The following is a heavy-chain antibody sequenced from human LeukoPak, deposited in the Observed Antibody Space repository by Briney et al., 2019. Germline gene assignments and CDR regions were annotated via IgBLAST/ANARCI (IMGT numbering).Heavy chain of an antibody. J-gene: IGHJ4*02. D-gene: IGHD1-26*01. CDR3: ASGSYSGSSGVY. V-gene: IGHV3-21*01. CDR2: ISSSSSYI. Sequence: GGSLRLSYAASGFTFSSYSMNWVRQAPGKGLEWVSSISSSSSYIYYADSVKGRFTISRDNAKNSLYLQMNSLRAEDTAVYYCASGSYSGSSGVYWGQGTLVTVSS. CDR1: GFTFSSYS.